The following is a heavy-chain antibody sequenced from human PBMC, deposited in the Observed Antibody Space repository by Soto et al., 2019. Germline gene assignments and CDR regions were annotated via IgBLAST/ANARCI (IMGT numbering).Heavy chain of an antibody. D-gene: IGHD4-17*01. CDR3: ATGATVGIYHYYGLDV. CDR1: EYTLTELS. Sequence: VASVKVSCKVSEYTLTELSIHWVRQAPGKGLEWMGHFDPEDGETIYGQNFQGRVTMTEDTSTDTAYMELSSLRSEDTAVYYCATGATVGIYHYYGLDVWGQGTTVTVSS. V-gene: IGHV1-24*01. CDR2: FDPEDGET. J-gene: IGHJ6*02.